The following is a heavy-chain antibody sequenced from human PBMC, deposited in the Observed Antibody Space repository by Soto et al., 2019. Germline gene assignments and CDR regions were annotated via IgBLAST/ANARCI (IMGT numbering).Heavy chain of an antibody. J-gene: IGHJ4*02. Sequence: QITLKESGPTLVKPTQTLTLTCTFSGFSLSTSGVGVGWIRQPPGKALEWLALIYWDDDKRFSPSLKSRLTIXKAXSKSPVVLTMTNLDPVDTATYYCAHRHGAPGYCAYWGQGTLVTVSS. CDR1: GFSLSTSGVG. CDR2: IYWDDDK. CDR3: AHRHGAPGYCAY. V-gene: IGHV2-5*02. D-gene: IGHD4-17*01.